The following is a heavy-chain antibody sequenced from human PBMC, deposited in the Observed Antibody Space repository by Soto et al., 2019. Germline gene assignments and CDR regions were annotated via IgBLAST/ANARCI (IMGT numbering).Heavy chain of an antibody. J-gene: IGHJ6*03. Sequence: QVQLQQWGAGLLKPSETLSLTCAVYGGSFSGYQWSWIRQTPGKGLEWIGEINDSGNIDYNPSLKSRVTILGDTPKKQISLKLSSVTAADTAVYYCARGLILWFGDLSRRGGYYYYMDVWGKGTTVTVSS. D-gene: IGHD3-10*01. CDR3: ARGLILWFGDLSRRGGYYYYMDV. CDR2: INDSGNI. CDR1: GGSFSGYQ. V-gene: IGHV4-34*01.